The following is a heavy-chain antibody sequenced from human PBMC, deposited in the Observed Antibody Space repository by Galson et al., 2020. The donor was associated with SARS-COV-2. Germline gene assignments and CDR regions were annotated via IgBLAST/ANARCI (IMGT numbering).Heavy chain of an antibody. D-gene: IGHD3-22*01. CDR3: AVGRGWLLPSS. J-gene: IGHJ5*02. CDR1: GGSISSGSYY. Sequence: SETLSLTCTVSGGSISSGSYYWSWIRQPAGKGLEWIGRIYTSGSTNYNPSLKSRVTISVDTSKNQFSLKLSSVTAADTAVYYCAVGRGWLLPSSWGQGTLVTVSS. V-gene: IGHV4-61*02. CDR2: IYTSGST.